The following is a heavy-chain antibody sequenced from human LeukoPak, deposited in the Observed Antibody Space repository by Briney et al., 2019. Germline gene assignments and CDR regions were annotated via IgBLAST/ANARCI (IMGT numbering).Heavy chain of an antibody. CDR3: AVAATPNYYYYYYMDV. CDR2: MNPNSGNT. Sequence: GASVKVSCKASGYTFTSYDINWVRQATGQGREWRGWMNPNSGNTGYAQKFQGRVTMTRNTSISTAYMELSSLRSEDKAVYYCAVAATPNYYYYYYMDVWGKGTTVTVSS. V-gene: IGHV1-8*01. D-gene: IGHD2-15*01. CDR1: GYTFTSYD. J-gene: IGHJ6*03.